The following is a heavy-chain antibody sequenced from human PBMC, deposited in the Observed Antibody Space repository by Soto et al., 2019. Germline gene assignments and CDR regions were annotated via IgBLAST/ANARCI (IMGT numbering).Heavy chain of an antibody. Sequence: EVQLAESGGGLVQPGGSLRLSCADSGLSFSNYWMSWVHQAPGKGLEWVANIKQDGSEMAYVDSVKGRFSISRDNPKNSLYLQMDSLRAEDTAVYYCARGVAVGGFYFNYWGQGTLVTVSS. J-gene: IGHJ4*02. CDR1: GLSFSNYW. V-gene: IGHV3-7*01. CDR3: ARGVAVGGFYFNY. CDR2: IKQDGSEM. D-gene: IGHD6-19*01.